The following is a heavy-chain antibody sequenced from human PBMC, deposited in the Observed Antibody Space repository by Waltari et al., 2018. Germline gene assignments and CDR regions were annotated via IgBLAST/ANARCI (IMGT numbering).Heavy chain of an antibody. Sequence: QVQLQESGPGLVKPSETLSLTCTVSGYSISSGYYWGWMRQPPGKGLEWIGSIYHSGSTYYNPSLKSRVTISVDTSKNQFSLKLSSVTAADTAVYYCARGRYCSSTSCYSRDPLGYYFDYWGQGTLVTVSS. V-gene: IGHV4-38-2*02. CDR2: IYHSGST. CDR1: GYSISSGYY. D-gene: IGHD2-2*02. CDR3: ARGRYCSSTSCYSRDPLGYYFDY. J-gene: IGHJ4*02.